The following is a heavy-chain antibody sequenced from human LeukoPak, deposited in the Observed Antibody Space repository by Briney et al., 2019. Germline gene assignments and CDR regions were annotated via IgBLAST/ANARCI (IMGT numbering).Heavy chain of an antibody. Sequence: PSETLSLTCAVHGGSFSGYYWSWIRQPPGKGLEWIGEINHSGSTNYNPSLKSRVTISVDTSKNQFSLKLSSVTAADTAVYYCAREGSSWYWGTATRGWYFDLWGRGTLVTVSS. J-gene: IGHJ2*01. D-gene: IGHD6-13*01. CDR1: GGSFSGYY. V-gene: IGHV4-34*01. CDR2: INHSGST. CDR3: AREGSSWYWGTATRGWYFDL.